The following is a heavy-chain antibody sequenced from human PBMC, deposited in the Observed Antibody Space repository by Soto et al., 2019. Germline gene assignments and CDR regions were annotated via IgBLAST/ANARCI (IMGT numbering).Heavy chain of an antibody. CDR2: IYYSGST. J-gene: IGHJ5*02. CDR1: GGSISSYY. Sequence: SETLSLTCTVSGGSISSYYWSWIRQPPGKGLEWIGYIYYSGSTNYNPSLKSRVTISVDASKNQFSLKLSSVTAADTAVYYCAGQNIVVVPAAMWIPNWFDPWGQGTLVTVSS. CDR3: AGQNIVVVPAAMWIPNWFDP. D-gene: IGHD2-2*01. V-gene: IGHV4-59*08.